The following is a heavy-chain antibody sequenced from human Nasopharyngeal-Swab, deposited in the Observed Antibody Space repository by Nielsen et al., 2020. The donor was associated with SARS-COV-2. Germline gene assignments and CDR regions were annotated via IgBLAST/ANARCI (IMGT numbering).Heavy chain of an antibody. CDR2: ISSSSSYI. CDR3: ARGCVLTGPSYYYYGMDV. D-gene: IGHD3-9*01. V-gene: IGHV3-21*01. J-gene: IGHJ6*02. CDR1: GFTFSTYS. Sequence: GESLKISCAASGFTFSTYSMNWVRQAPGKGLEWVSSISSSSSYIYYADSLKGRFTISRDNAKNSLYLQMNSLRAEDTAVYYCARGCVLTGPSYYYYGMDVWGQGTTVTVSS.